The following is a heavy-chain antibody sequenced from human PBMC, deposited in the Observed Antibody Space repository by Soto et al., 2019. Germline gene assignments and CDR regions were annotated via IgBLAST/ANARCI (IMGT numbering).Heavy chain of an antibody. V-gene: IGHV3-23*01. CDR2: ISGSGGST. CDR1: GFTFSSYA. J-gene: IGHJ4*02. D-gene: IGHD3-10*01. Sequence: GGSLRLSCAASGFTFSSYAMSWVRQAPGKGLEWVSAISGSGGSTYYADSVKGRFTISRDNSKNTLYLQMNSLRAEDTAVYYCATKSFRGVHLYWGQGTLVTVSS. CDR3: ATKSFRGVHLY.